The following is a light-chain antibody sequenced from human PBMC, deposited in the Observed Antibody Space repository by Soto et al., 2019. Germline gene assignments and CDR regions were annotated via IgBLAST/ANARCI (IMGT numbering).Light chain of an antibody. Sequence: QSALTQPRSVSGSPGQSVTISCTGTSSDVGGYDFVSWYQQHPGKAPKLMIYDVNKWPSGVPDRFSGSKSGNTASLTISGLQAEDEADYYCCSNVVGTDTWVFGGGTKLTVL. CDR2: DVN. V-gene: IGLV2-11*01. CDR3: CSNVVGTDTWV. J-gene: IGLJ3*02. CDR1: SSDVGGYDF.